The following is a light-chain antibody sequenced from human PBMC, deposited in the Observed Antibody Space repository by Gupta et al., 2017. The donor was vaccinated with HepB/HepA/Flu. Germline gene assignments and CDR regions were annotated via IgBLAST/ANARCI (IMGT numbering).Light chain of an antibody. V-gene: IGLV1-47*01. CDR3: AAGDNSLRRVA. Sequence: QSMLTQPPSASGTPGQSVTISCPGSSSNVGRSFVYWYQQFPGAAPKLLIYRNDQRPSGVPARFSGSKYGSSASLAISGLRAEDEADDYCAAGDNSLRRVAFGGGTKLTVL. CDR1: SSNVGRSF. J-gene: IGLJ2*01. CDR2: RND.